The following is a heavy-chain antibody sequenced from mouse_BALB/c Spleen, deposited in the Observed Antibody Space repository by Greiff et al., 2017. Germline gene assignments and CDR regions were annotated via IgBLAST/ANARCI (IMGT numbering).Heavy chain of an antibody. D-gene: IGHD2-4*01. CDR1: GFNIKDTY. V-gene: IGHV14-3*02. J-gene: IGHJ1*01. CDR2: IDPANGNT. Sequence: EVQLQQSGAELVKPGASVKLSCTASGFNIKDTYMHWVKQRPEQGLEWIGRIDPANGNTKYDPKFQGKATITADTSSNTAYLQLSSLTSEDTAVYYCARGGIYYDYGGYFDVWGAGTTVTVSS. CDR3: ARGGIYYDYGGYFDV.